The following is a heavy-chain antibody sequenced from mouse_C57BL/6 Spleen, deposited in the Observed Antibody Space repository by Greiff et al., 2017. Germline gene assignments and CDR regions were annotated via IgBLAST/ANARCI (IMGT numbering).Heavy chain of an antibody. CDR2: IYPGSGNT. Sequence: QVQLQQSGAELVRPGASVKLSCKASGYTFTDYYINWVKQRPGQGLEWIARIYPGSGNTYYNEKFKGKATLTAEKSSSTAYLQLSSLTSEDSAVYFCAREEGYYYGSSSAWFADWGQGTLVTVSA. CDR1: GYTFTDYY. V-gene: IGHV1-76*01. CDR3: AREEGYYYGSSSAWFAD. J-gene: IGHJ3*01. D-gene: IGHD1-1*01.